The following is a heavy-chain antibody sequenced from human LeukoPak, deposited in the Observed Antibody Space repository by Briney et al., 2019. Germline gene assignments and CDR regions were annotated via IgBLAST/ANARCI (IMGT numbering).Heavy chain of an antibody. CDR2: ISYDGSNK. Sequence: GGSLRLSCAASGFTFSSYGMHWVRQAPGKGLEWVAVISYDGSNKYYADSAKGRFTISRDNSKNTLYLQMNSLGAEDTAVYYCANLLRWEPYWGQGTLVTVSS. V-gene: IGHV3-30*18. CDR3: ANLLRWEPY. D-gene: IGHD4-23*01. CDR1: GFTFSSYG. J-gene: IGHJ4*02.